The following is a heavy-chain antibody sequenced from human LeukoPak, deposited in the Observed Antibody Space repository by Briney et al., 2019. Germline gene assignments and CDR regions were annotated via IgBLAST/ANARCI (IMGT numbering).Heavy chain of an antibody. V-gene: IGHV3-23*01. J-gene: IGHJ4*02. CDR3: AKDDSRTLDHFDY. CDR2: INAGGGHA. D-gene: IGHD3-22*01. Sequence: GSLRLSCAASGFTFNNYAMSWVRQAPGKGLEWVSGINAGGGHAYYADSVKGRFTISRDNSMNILYLQMNSLRVEDTAVYFCAKDDSRTLDHFDYWGQGILVTVSS. CDR1: GFTFNNYA.